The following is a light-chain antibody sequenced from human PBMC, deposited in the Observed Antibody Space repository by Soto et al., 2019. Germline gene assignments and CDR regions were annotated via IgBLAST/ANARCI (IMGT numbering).Light chain of an antibody. CDR1: SSNIGSNT. Sequence: QSVLTQPPSASGTPGQRVTISCSGSSSNIGSNTVNWYQQFPGMTPKLLIYSSNQRPSGVPDRFSGSRSGTSASLAISGLQSEDEADYYCATWDDSLNAWVFGGGTQLTVL. V-gene: IGLV1-44*01. CDR2: SSN. CDR3: ATWDDSLNAWV. J-gene: IGLJ3*02.